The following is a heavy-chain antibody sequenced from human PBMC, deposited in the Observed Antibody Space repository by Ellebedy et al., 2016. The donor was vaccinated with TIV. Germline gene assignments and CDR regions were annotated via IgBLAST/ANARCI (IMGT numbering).Heavy chain of an antibody. J-gene: IGHJ6*02. V-gene: IGHV1-18*01. CDR3: ARVLCSSTSALSCYYGMDV. CDR2: ISADNVNT. D-gene: IGHD2-2*01. CDR1: GYTFTRYG. Sequence: AASVKVSCKASGYTFTRYGISWVRQAPGQGLEWMGWISADNVNTNYVQKFQGRFTMTKETSTSTAYMELRSLRSDDTAVYYCARVLCSSTSALSCYYGMDVWGQGTTLTVSS.